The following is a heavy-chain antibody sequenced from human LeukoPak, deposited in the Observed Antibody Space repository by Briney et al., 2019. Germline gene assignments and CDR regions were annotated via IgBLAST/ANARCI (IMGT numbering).Heavy chain of an antibody. D-gene: IGHD5-12*01. J-gene: IGHJ4*02. CDR1: GDSITSGNW. V-gene: IGHV4-4*02. CDR2: IYHSGSI. Sequence: SETLSLTCGVSGDSITSGNWWSWVRQPPGKGLEWIGEIYHSGSINYNPSLKSRVTISVDKSKNQFSLKLNSVTAADTAVYYCWHSGYESGLDYWGQGTLVTVSS. CDR3: WHSGYESGLDY.